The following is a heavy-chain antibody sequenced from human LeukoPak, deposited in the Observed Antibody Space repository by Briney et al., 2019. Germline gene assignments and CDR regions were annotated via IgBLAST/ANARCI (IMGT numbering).Heavy chain of an antibody. CDR1: GGSFSGYS. D-gene: IGHD2-15*01. J-gene: IGHJ4*02. CDR3: ARGSATGLAY. CDR2: IDRSGST. Sequence: PSETLSLTCAVYGGSFSGYSWTWIRQPPGKGLEWIGEIDRSGSTNYSPALKSRLTISVDTSKNQFSLRLSSVTAADTAVYYCARGSATGLAYWGQGTLVTVSS. V-gene: IGHV4-34*01.